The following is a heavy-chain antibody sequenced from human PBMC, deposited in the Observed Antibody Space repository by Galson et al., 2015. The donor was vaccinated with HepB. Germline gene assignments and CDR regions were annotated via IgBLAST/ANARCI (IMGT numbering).Heavy chain of an antibody. Sequence: SGYTFSSYSITWVRQAPGQGLEWVGWISPYNRDTNYARKLQGRVTMTTDTSTNTAYMELRSLRSDDTAVYYCARGALVVVVNATQNNWFDPWGQGTPVTVSS. CDR2: ISPYNRDT. D-gene: IGHD2-15*01. J-gene: IGHJ5*02. CDR1: GYTFSSYS. V-gene: IGHV1-18*01. CDR3: ARGALVVVVNATQNNWFDP.